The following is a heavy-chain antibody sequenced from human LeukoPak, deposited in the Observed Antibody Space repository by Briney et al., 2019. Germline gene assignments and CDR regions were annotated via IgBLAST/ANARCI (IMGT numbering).Heavy chain of an antibody. CDR2: INHSGGT. CDR1: GGSFSGYY. V-gene: IGHV4-34*01. CDR3: ARTVYHAFDI. J-gene: IGHJ3*02. Sequence: SETLSLTCAVYGGSFSGYYWSWIRQPPGKGLEWIGEINHSGGTNYNPSLKSRVTISVDTSKNQFSLKLSSVTAADTAVYYCARTVYHAFDIWGQGTMVTVSS. D-gene: IGHD5/OR15-5a*01.